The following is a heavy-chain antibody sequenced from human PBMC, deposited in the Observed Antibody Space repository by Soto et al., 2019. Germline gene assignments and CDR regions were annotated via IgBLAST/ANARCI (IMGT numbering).Heavy chain of an antibody. V-gene: IGHV1-69*13. Sequence: GAAVKFSCKASGGTFSSYAISWVRQAPGQGLEWMGGIIPIFGTANYAQKFQGRVRITADESTSTAYMELSSLRSEDTAIYYCVRGGGGGLFDPWGQGTMVTVSS. J-gene: IGHJ5*02. CDR2: IIPIFGTA. CDR1: GGTFSSYA. D-gene: IGHD2-15*01. CDR3: VRGGGGGLFDP.